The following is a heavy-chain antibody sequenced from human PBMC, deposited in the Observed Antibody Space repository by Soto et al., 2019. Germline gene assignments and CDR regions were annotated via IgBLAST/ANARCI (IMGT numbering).Heavy chain of an antibody. V-gene: IGHV1-18*01. CDR2: ISAYNGNT. Sequence: ASVKGACKASGYTFTSDGISWVRQAPGQGLEWMGWISAYNGNTNYAQKLQGRVTMTTDTSTSTAYMELRSLRSDDTAVYYCARGKSSASSSSSDIWGQGTMVTVSS. J-gene: IGHJ3*02. CDR1: GYTFTSDG. CDR3: ARGKSSASSSSSDI. D-gene: IGHD6-6*01.